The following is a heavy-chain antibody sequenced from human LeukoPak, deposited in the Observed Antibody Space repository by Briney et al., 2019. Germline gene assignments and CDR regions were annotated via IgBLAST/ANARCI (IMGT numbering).Heavy chain of an antibody. CDR3: AKERVTTTTFDY. V-gene: IGHV3-23*01. CDR1: GFTFSTYA. J-gene: IGHJ4*02. D-gene: IGHD4-11*01. Sequence: GGSLRLSCAASGFTFSTYAMSWVRQAPGKGLEWVSLICGSGGSTYYAYSVKGRFTISRDNGKNTLSLQMNSLRAEDTALYYCAKERVTTTTFDYWGRGTLVTVSS. CDR2: ICGSGGST.